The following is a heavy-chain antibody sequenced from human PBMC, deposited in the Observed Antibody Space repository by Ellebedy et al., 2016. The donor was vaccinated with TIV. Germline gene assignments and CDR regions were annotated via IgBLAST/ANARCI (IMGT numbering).Heavy chain of an antibody. CDR1: GYTFTSYD. V-gene: IGHV1-69*13. CDR2: IIPIFGTA. CDR3: ARDHPPMVPFDY. J-gene: IGHJ4*02. Sequence: SVKVSCXASGYTFTSYDINWVRQAPGQGLEWMGGIIPIFGTANYAQKFQGRVTITADESTSTAYMELSSLRSEDTAVYYCARDHPPMVPFDYWGQGTLVTVSS. D-gene: IGHD3-10*01.